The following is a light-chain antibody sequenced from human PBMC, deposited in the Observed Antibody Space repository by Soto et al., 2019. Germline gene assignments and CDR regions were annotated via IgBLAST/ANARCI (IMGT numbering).Light chain of an antibody. CDR1: QTISSW. Sequence: DIQMTQSPSTLSGSVGDRVTITCRASQTISSWLAWYQQKPGKAPKLLIYKASTLKSGVPSRFSGSGSGTECTLTISSLQPDDFETYYCQHYNSYSEAVGQGTKVELK. CDR2: KAS. V-gene: IGKV1-5*03. J-gene: IGKJ1*01. CDR3: QHYNSYSEA.